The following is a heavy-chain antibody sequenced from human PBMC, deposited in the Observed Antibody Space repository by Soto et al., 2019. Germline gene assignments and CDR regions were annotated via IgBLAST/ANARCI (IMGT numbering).Heavy chain of an antibody. J-gene: IGHJ4*02. Sequence: GGSLRLSCAASGFTFSSYAMSWVRQAPGKGLEWVSAISGSGGSTYYADSVKGRFTISRDNSKNTLYLQMNSLRAEDTAVYYCAKGPAAYSSGWYRKKYYFDYWGQGTLVTVSS. CDR3: AKGPAAYSSGWYRKKYYFDY. V-gene: IGHV3-23*01. CDR2: ISGSGGST. CDR1: GFTFSSYA. D-gene: IGHD6-19*01.